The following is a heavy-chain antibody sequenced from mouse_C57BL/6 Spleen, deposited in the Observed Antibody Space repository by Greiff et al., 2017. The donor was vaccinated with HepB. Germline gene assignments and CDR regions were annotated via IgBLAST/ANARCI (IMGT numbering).Heavy chain of an antibody. D-gene: IGHD1-1*02. CDR3: AKSVSHIGGSYGNYYAMDY. CDR2: IWRGGST. J-gene: IGHJ4*01. CDR1: GFSLTSYG. Sequence: QVQLQQSGPGLVQPSQSLSITCTVSGFSLTSYGVHWVRQSPGKGLEWLGVIWRGGSTDYNAAFMSRLSITKDNSKSQVFFKMNSLQADDTAIYYCAKSVSHIGGSYGNYYAMDYWGQGTSVTVSS. V-gene: IGHV2-5*01.